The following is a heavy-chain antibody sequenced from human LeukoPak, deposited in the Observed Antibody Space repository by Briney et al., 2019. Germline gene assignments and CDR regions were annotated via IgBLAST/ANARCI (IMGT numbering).Heavy chain of an antibody. J-gene: IGHJ4*02. D-gene: IGHD3-10*01. V-gene: IGHV3-53*01. CDR1: GFLVSTNY. CDR3: ARGRFGEFHFDY. Sequence: GGSLRLSCAASGFLVSTNYMSWVRQAPGRGLEWVSVVYIGGSTYYADSVKGRFTISRDDSKNTLSLQMNSLRVEDTAVYYCARGRFGEFHFDYWGQGTLVTVSS. CDR2: VYIGGST.